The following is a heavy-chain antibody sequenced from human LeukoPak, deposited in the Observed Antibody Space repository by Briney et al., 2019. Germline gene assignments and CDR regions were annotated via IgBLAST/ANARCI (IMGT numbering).Heavy chain of an antibody. J-gene: IGHJ3*02. V-gene: IGHV3-21*01. D-gene: IGHD3-3*01. CDR2: ISSSSSYI. Sequence: GGSLRLSXAASGFTFSSYSMNWVRQAPGKGLEWVSSISSSSSYIYYADSVKGRFTISRDNAKNSLYLQMNSLRAEDTAVYYCAKTYYDFWSGQGAFDIWGQGTMVTVSS. CDR3: AKTYYDFWSGQGAFDI. CDR1: GFTFSSYS.